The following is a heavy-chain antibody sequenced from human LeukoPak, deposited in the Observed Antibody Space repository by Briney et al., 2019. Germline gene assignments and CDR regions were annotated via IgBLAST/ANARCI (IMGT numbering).Heavy chain of an antibody. CDR3: TTHRGYSSSPTFDY. J-gene: IGHJ4*02. Sequence: GGSLRLSSAASGFTFSIASMSWVRQAPGKGLEWVGQIKTKTDGGTTDHAAPVKGRFTISRDDSKNTLYLQMSSLKTEDTAVYYCTTHRGYSSSPTFDYWGQGTLVTVSS. V-gene: IGHV3-15*01. CDR1: GFTFSIAS. D-gene: IGHD6-13*01. CDR2: IKTKTDGGTT.